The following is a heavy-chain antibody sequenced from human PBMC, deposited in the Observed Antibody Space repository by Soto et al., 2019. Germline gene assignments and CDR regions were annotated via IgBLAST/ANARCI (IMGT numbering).Heavy chain of an antibody. CDR2: LNPNTDKT. J-gene: IGHJ3*02. CDR3: ARGIKGLPPSAFDI. Sequence: ASVKVSCKASGYSFSNYDSNWVRQATGQGLEWMGWLNPNTDKTGSAQKFQGRVTMTRNTSLSTAYLELSGLRSDDAAVYYCARGIKGLPPSAFDIWGQGTRVTGSS. D-gene: IGHD5-12*01. CDR1: GYSFSNYD. V-gene: IGHV1-8*01.